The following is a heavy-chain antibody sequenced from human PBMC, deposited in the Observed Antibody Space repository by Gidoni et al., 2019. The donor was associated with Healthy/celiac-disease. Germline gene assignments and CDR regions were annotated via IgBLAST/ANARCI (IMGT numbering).Heavy chain of an antibody. V-gene: IGHV3-23*01. D-gene: IGHD6-19*01. CDR2: ISGSGGSP. CDR3: AKDEAVAVLNWFDP. Sequence: EVQLLESGGGLVQPGGSLRLSCAASGCTCSSYAMSWVRQAPGKGLQWGAAISGSGGSPYSPDSVTGRFPISRDYSKITLYLQMTSLRAEDTAVYYCAKDEAVAVLNWFDPWGQGPLVTVSS. J-gene: IGHJ5*02. CDR1: GCTCSSYA.